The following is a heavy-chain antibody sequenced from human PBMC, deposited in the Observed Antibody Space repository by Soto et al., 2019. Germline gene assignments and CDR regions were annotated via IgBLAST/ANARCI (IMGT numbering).Heavy chain of an antibody. J-gene: IGHJ4*02. CDR2: IYYSGST. D-gene: IGHD2-2*02. V-gene: IGHV4-30-4*01. Sequence: SETLSLTCTVSGGSISSGDYYWSWIRQPPGKGLERIGYIYYSGSTYYNPSLKSRVTISVDTSKNQFSLKLSSVTAADTAVYYCASFIAPIPYYFDYGGQGTLVTVS. CDR3: ASFIAPIPYYFDY. CDR1: GGSISSGDYY.